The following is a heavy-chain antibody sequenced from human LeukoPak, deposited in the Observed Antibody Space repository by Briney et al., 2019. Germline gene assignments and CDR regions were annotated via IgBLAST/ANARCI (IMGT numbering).Heavy chain of an antibody. CDR3: ARNWPAGGAFDI. CDR1: GYTFTSYY. V-gene: IGHV1-46*01. CDR2: INPSGGST. D-gene: IGHD1-1*01. J-gene: IGHJ3*02. Sequence: GASVKVSCKASGYTFTSYYMHWVRQAPGQGLEWMGIINPSGGSTSYAQKFQGRVTMTRDTSTSTVYMELRSLRSDDTAVYYCARNWPAGGAFDIWGQGTMVTVSS.